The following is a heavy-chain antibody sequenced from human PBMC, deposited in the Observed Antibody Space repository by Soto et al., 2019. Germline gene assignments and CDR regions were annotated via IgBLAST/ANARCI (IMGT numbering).Heavy chain of an antibody. CDR3: ARGGHIAVVTDSFDS. J-gene: IGHJ4*02. Sequence: ASVKVSCKASGYPFNTYYLHWVRQAPGQGLEWMGMIHPSGGGSTYAQKFLGRVTMTMDSSTSTVFMELTSLRSADTAVYYCARGGHIAVVTDSFDSWGQGTLVTVLL. V-gene: IGHV1-46*02. CDR2: IHPSGGGS. D-gene: IGHD2-21*02. CDR1: GYPFNTYY.